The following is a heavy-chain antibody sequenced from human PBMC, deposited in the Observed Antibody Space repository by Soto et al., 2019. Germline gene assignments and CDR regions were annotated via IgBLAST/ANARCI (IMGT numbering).Heavy chain of an antibody. J-gene: IGHJ4*02. V-gene: IGHV3-15*01. D-gene: IGHD6-19*01. CDR3: TTDLPVPVAVVY. CDR1: GFTFSNAW. Sequence: GGSLRLSCAASGFTFSNAWMSWVRQAPGKGLEWVGRIKSKTDGGTTEYAAPVKGRSTISRDDSKNTLYLQMNSLKTEDTAVYYCTTDLPVPVAVVYWGQGTLVTVSS. CDR2: IKSKTDGGTT.